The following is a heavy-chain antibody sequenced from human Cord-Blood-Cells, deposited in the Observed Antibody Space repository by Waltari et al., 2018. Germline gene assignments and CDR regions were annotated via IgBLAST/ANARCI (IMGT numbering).Heavy chain of an antibody. V-gene: IGHV3-30-3*01. J-gene: IGHJ4*02. CDR1: GFTFSSYA. D-gene: IGHD4-17*01. Sequence: QVQLVESGGGVVQPGRSLRLSCAASGFTFSSYAMHWVRPAPGKGLEWVAVISYDGSNKYYADSVKGRFTISRDNSKNTLYLQMNSLRAEDTAVYYCARDSGDGDYVGYFDYWGQG. CDR2: ISYDGSNK. CDR3: ARDSGDGDYVGYFDY.